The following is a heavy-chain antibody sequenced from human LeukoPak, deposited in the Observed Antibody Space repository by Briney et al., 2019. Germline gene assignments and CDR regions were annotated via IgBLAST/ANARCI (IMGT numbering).Heavy chain of an antibody. D-gene: IGHD4-17*01. CDR2: IIPILGRA. CDR1: GGTFSSYG. CDR3: AREGYGDYYLDY. Sequence: SVKVSCKASGGTFSSYGISWVRQAPGQGLEWMGRIIPILGRANYAQKFQDTVTITADKSTSTAYMELNSLRSEDTAVYCCAREGYGDYYLDYWGQGTLVTVSS. J-gene: IGHJ4*02. V-gene: IGHV1-69*04.